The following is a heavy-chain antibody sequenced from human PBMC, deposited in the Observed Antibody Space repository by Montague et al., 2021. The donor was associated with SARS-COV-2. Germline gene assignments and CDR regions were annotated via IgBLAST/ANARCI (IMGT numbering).Heavy chain of an antibody. V-gene: IGHV4-31*03. CDR3: ARATMIVVVIGAFDI. Sequence: TLSLTCTVSGGSISSGGYYWSWIRQHPGQGLEWIGYIYYSGSTYYTPSLKIRVTISVDTSKNQFSLKLSSVTAADTAVYYCARATMIVVVIGAFDIWGQGTMVTVSS. D-gene: IGHD3-22*01. CDR1: GGSISSGGYY. CDR2: IYYSGST. J-gene: IGHJ3*02.